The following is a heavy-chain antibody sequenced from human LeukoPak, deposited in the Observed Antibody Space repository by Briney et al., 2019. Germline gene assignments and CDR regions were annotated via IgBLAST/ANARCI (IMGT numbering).Heavy chain of an antibody. CDR1: GGSISSYY. CDR3: ARVPYSSSWAYYYYMDV. V-gene: IGHV4-59*01. Sequence: PSETLSLTCTVSGGSISSYYWSWIRQPPGKGLEWIGYIYYSGSTNYNPSLKRRVTRSFDTSTNKFSLKLSSVPAADTAVYYCARVPYSSSWAYYYYMDVWGTGTTVTVSS. J-gene: IGHJ6*03. D-gene: IGHD6-13*01. CDR2: IYYSGST.